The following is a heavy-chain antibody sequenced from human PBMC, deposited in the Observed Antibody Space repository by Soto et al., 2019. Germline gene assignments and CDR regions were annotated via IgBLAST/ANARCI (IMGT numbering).Heavy chain of an antibody. D-gene: IGHD1-1*01. CDR2: FNPYTGGT. CDR3: APLRGEIGTEFDP. J-gene: IGHJ5*02. CDR1: GYTFTTYY. V-gene: IGHV1-46*01. Sequence: QGQLVQSGAEVKKPGASVKVSCKASGYTFTTYYIHWMPQAPGQGLEWMGMFNPYTGGTRYAHKFQGRVTLTGHTYTSTGYMELSRLSSDDPAVYYCAPLRGEIGTEFDPYGQGPLVTVSS.